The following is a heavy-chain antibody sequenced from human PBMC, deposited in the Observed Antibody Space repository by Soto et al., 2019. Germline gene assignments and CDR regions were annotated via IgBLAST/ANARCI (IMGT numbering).Heavy chain of an antibody. CDR2: MNPNSGNT. CDR3: ARTYYDFWSGYL. CDR1: GYTFTSYD. V-gene: IGHV1-8*01. D-gene: IGHD3-3*01. Sequence: GASVKVSCKASGYTFTSYDKNRLRQATGQGLEWMGWMNPNSGNTGYAQKFQGRVTMTRNTSISTAYMELSSLRSEDTAVYCCARTYYDFWSGYLWGQGTLVTVSS. J-gene: IGHJ4*02.